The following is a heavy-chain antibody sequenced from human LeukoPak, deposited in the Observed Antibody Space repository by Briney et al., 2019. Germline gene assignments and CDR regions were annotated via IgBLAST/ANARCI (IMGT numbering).Heavy chain of an antibody. D-gene: IGHD3-22*01. V-gene: IGHV3-49*03. CDR3: TRDDSSGYYYPNDAFDI. J-gene: IGHJ3*02. CDR2: IRSKASGSTT. CDR1: GLTLGVYA. Sequence: PGRSLRLSCTASGLTLGVYAMSWFRHAPGKGLEWVGVIRSKASGSTTEYAASVTPKFTILRDTNNSFAYLQMNSLKTEDTAVYYCTRDDSSGYYYPNDAFDIWGQGTMGTDSS.